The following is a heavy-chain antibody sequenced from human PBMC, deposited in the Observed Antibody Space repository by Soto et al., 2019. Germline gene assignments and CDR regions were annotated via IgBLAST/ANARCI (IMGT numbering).Heavy chain of an antibody. CDR2: IYPGDSDT. J-gene: IGHJ6*02. V-gene: IGHV5-51*01. CDR1: GYKVSTWHNFTSYW. Sequence: GESLKISCMGSGYKVSTWHNFTSYWIAWVRQMPGEGLEWMGIIYPGDSDTRYSPSFQGQVTISADKSISTAYFQLSTLKALDTAKYYCARFGFEYDTSTPYYNVLHYYGVDVWGQGTTVTVSS. CDR3: ARFGFEYDTSTPYYNVLHYYGVDV. D-gene: IGHD3-9*01.